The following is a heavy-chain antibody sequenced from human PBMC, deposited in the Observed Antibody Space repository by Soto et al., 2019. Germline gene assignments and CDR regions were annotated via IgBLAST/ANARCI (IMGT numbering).Heavy chain of an antibody. CDR3: ARTPYDILTGYEIKYYYYGMDV. V-gene: IGHV3-53*01. D-gene: IGHD3-9*01. CDR1: GFTVSSNY. J-gene: IGHJ6*02. CDR2: IYSGGST. Sequence: GGFLRLSCAASGFTVSSNYMSWVRQAPGKGLEWVSVIYSGGSTYYADSVKGRFTISRDNSKNTLYLQMNSLRAEDTAVYYCARTPYDILTGYEIKYYYYGMDVWGQGTTVTFSS.